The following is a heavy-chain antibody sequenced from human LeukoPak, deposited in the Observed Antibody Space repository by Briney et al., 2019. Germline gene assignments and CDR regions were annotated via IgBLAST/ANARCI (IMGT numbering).Heavy chain of an antibody. D-gene: IGHD3-22*01. J-gene: IGHJ3*02. Sequence: GESLKISCKGSGYRFVTNWIGWVRQMPGRGLEWMGIIHPGDSDTRYSPPFQGQVTMSVDKSISTAYLQWSSLKASDTAMYYCASRSFHYASSGYYPDAFDIWGQGTMVTVSP. V-gene: IGHV5-51*01. CDR1: GYRFVTNW. CDR2: IHPGDSDT. CDR3: ASRSFHYASSGYYPDAFDI.